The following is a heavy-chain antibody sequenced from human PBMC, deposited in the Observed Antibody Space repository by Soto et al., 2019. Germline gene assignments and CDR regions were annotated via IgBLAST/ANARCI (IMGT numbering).Heavy chain of an antibody. CDR3: ARQKLWMATINNDAFDI. V-gene: IGHV5-51*01. CDR2: IYPGESDT. CDR1: GYTFNKYW. D-gene: IGHD2-21*01. J-gene: IGHJ3*02. Sequence: GESLKISCKGSGYTFNKYWIAWVRPMPGQGLEWMGIIYPGESDTTYSPSVQGHVTISVDESINTAYLQWASLEASDTAMYYCARQKLWMATINNDAFDIWGQGTMVTVSS.